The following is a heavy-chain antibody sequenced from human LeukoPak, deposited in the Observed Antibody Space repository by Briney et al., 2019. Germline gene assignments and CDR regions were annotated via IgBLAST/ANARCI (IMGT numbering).Heavy chain of an antibody. D-gene: IGHD6-13*01. CDR2: ISYDGSNK. CDR3: AKDRYSSSWYLLPYYYYGMDV. V-gene: IGHV3-30*18. CDR1: GFTFSSYG. Sequence: GGSLRLSCAASGFTFSSYGMHWVRQAPGKGLEWVAVISYDGSNKYYADSVKGRFTISRDNPKNTLYLQMNSLRAEDTAVYYCAKDRYSSSWYLLPYYYYGMDVWGQGTTVTVSS. J-gene: IGHJ6*02.